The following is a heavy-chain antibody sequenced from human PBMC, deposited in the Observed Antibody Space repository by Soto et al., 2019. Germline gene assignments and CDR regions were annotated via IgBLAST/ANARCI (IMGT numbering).Heavy chain of an antibody. CDR1: GFTFINYA. CDR2: ISGSGGST. V-gene: IGHV3-23*01. CDR3: AIGYGSGRLQPFDS. Sequence: EVHLLESGGGLVQPGGSVRLSCAASGFTFINYAMSWVRQAPGKGLEWVSTISGSGGSTYYADSVKGTISRDNSKNTLYLQRNSLRAEDTAVYYCAIGYGSGRLQPFDSWRQGTLVTVSS. J-gene: IGHJ4*02. D-gene: IGHD3-10*01.